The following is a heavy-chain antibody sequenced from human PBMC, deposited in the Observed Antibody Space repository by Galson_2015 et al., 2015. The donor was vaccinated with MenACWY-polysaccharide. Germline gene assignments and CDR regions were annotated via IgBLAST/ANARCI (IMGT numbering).Heavy chain of an antibody. J-gene: IGHJ2*01. V-gene: IGHV3-74*01. Sequence: SLRLSCAASGFTFSSYWMHWVRQAPGKGLVWVSRINSDGSSTGYADSVKGRFTISRDNAKDTLYLQVNSLRAKDTAVYYCAGNPRLGNLDLWGRGTLVTVSS. D-gene: IGHD1-14*01. CDR1: GFTFSSYW. CDR3: AGNPRLGNLDL. CDR2: INSDGSST.